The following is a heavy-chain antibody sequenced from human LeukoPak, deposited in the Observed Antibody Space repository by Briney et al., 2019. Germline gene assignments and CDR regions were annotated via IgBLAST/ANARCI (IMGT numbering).Heavy chain of an antibody. CDR1: GFTVSSNY. CDR3: ARVKLPAAGTLGYFDY. J-gene: IGHJ4*02. CDR2: IYSGGST. Sequence: GGSLRLSCAASGFTVSSNYMSWVRQAPGKGLEWVSVIYSGGSTYYADSVKGRFTISRDNSKNTLYLQMNSLRAEDTAVYYCARVKLPAAGTLGYFDYWGQGTLVTVSS. D-gene: IGHD6-13*01. V-gene: IGHV3-53*01.